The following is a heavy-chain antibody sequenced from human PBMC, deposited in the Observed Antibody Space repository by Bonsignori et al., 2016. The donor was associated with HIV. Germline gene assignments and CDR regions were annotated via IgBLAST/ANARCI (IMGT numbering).Heavy chain of an antibody. D-gene: IGHD3-10*01. CDR2: FDPEDGET. CDR1: GSTLTELS. CDR3: ATGPGTYNDVGPRTYYYMDV. J-gene: IGHJ6*03. V-gene: IGHV1-24*01. Sequence: ASVKVSCKVSGSTLTELSMHWVRQAPGKGLEWMGGFDPEDGETIYAQKFQGRVTMTEDTSTGTAYMELSSLRFEDTAVYYCATGPGTYNDVGPRTYYYMDVWGKGTTVTVSS.